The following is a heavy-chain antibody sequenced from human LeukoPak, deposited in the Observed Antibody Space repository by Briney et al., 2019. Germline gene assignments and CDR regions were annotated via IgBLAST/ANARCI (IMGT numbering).Heavy chain of an antibody. V-gene: IGHV1-69*01. Sequence: ASVKVSCKASGGTFSSYAISWVRQAPGQGLEWMGGIIPIFGTTNYAQKFQGRVTITADESTSTAYMELSSLRSEDTAVYYCARSTNYYDSSGYFDYFDYWGRGTLVTVSS. CDR3: ARSTNYYDSSGYFDYFDY. CDR1: GGTFSSYA. CDR2: IIPIFGTT. D-gene: IGHD3-22*01. J-gene: IGHJ4*02.